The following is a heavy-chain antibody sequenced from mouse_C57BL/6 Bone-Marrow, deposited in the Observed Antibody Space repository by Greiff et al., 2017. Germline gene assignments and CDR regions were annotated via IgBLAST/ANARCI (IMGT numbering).Heavy chain of an antibody. CDR1: GFTFSSYC. J-gene: IGHJ4*01. Sequence: EVMLVESGGDLVKPGGSLKISCAASGFTFSSYCMSWVRQTPDKRLEWVATISSGGSYTYYPDSVKGRFTISRDNDKNTLYLQMSSLKSEDTAMYYCERHRNYYDSMDYWGQGTSVTVSS. V-gene: IGHV5-6*01. CDR2: ISSGGSYT. CDR3: ERHRNYYDSMDY.